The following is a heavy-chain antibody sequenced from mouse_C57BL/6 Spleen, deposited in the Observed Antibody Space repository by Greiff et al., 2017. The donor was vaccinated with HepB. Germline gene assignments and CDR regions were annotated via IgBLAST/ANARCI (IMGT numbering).Heavy chain of an antibody. D-gene: IGHD1-1*01. V-gene: IGHV1-18*01. CDR3: ARGVTTSWYFEV. CDR2: INPNNGGT. CDR1: GYTFTDYN. Sequence: EVQLQQSGPELVKPGASVKIPCKASGYTFTDYNMDWVKQSHGKSLEWIGDINPNNGGTIYNQKFMGKATLTVDKSSSTAYMELRSLTSEAAAVYYCARGVTTSWYFEVWGRGTAVSVSS. J-gene: IGHJ1*03.